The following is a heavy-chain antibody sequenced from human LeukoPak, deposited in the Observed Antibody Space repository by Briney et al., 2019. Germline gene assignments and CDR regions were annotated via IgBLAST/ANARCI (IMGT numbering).Heavy chain of an antibody. Sequence: ASVKVSCKASGGTFSSYAISWVRQAPGQRMEWMGGFIPIFGTANLEQTFQGRVTISTDESTSTAYMELSSLRSDDTAVYYCARARAGITIFGVVPEGAFDIWGQGTMVTVSS. J-gene: IGHJ3*02. CDR2: FIPIFGTA. V-gene: IGHV1-69*05. CDR1: GGTFSSYA. CDR3: ARARAGITIFGVVPEGAFDI. D-gene: IGHD3-3*01.